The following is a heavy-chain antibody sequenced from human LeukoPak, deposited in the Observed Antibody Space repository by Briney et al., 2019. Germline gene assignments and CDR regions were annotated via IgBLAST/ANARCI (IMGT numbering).Heavy chain of an antibody. V-gene: IGHV3-21*01. D-gene: IGHD5-12*01. CDR2: IDSSSSHI. CDR3: ARDFRTQLRGYSPPYHVDY. CDR1: GFTFSSHS. Sequence: PGGSLRLSCEASGFTFSSHSMSWVRQAPGKGLEWVSSIDSSSSHIYYADSMEGRFTISRDNAKNILFLQMNSLRAEDTAVYYCARDFRTQLRGYSPPYHVDYWGQGALVTVSS. J-gene: IGHJ4*02.